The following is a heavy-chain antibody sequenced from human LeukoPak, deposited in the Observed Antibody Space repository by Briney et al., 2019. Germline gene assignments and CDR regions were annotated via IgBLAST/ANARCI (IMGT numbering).Heavy chain of an antibody. CDR3: GEPYRSGDPGFDP. CDR1: GFTFSSHD. Sequence: GGSLRLSCAASGFTFSSHDMSWVRQAPGKGLEWLSAITGSGGTTYYADSVKGRFTISRDNSKNTLYLQMNSLRAEDTAVYYCGEPYRSGDPGFDPWGQGTLVTVSS. J-gene: IGHJ5*02. V-gene: IGHV3-23*01. D-gene: IGHD3-10*01. CDR2: ITGSGGTT.